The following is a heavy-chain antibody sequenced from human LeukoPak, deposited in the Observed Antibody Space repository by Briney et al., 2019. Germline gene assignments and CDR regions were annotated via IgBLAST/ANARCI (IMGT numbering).Heavy chain of an antibody. Sequence: GGSLRLSCAASGFTFSDYAMAWVRQAPGKGLAWVSAVSGGGGTTYYTDPVKGRFAISRDNSKNTLDLQMNSLRAEDMAVYYCANYARGFNIWGQGTMVIVSS. CDR2: VSGGGGTT. CDR3: ANYARGFNI. V-gene: IGHV3-23*01. J-gene: IGHJ3*02. CDR1: GFTFSDYA. D-gene: IGHD3-16*01.